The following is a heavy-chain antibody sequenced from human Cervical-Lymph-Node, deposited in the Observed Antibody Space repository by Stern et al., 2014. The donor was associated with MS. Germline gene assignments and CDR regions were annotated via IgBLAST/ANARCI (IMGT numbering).Heavy chain of an antibody. Sequence: EVQLVESGGDLVQPGRSLRLSCAAFGFTFDDYAMHWVRQAPGKGLEWVAGISWNSGTIGYADSVKGRFTTSRDNAYSSLNLQMNSLRPEDTALYYCARDITGSSAYFAYWGQGTLVTVSS. V-gene: IGHV3-9*01. CDR2: ISWNSGTI. CDR1: GFTFDDYA. J-gene: IGHJ4*02. D-gene: IGHD1-14*01. CDR3: ARDITGSSAYFAY.